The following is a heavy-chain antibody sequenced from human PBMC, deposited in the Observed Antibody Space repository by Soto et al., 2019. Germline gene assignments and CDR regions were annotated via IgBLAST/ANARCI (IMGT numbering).Heavy chain of an antibody. D-gene: IGHD6-19*01. CDR3: AKVRYSSPMGYYCGMDV. Sequence: QAQLEQSGGEVKKPGSSVKVSCTASRVAFSKFIVTWVRQAPGLGLEWVGGIIPIFGTANYAQKFQGRVTITADESTSTSYMEVNNLRSEDTAVYYCAKVRYSSPMGYYCGMDVWGQGTTVTVSS. V-gene: IGHV1-69*01. J-gene: IGHJ6*02. CDR1: RVAFSKFI. CDR2: IIPIFGTA.